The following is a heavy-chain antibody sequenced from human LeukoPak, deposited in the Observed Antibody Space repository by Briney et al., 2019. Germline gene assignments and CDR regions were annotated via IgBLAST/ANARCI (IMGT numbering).Heavy chain of an antibody. Sequence: SETLSLTCAVYGGSFSGYYWGWIRQPPGKGLEWIGEINHSGSTNYNPSLKSRVTISVDTSKNQFSLKLSSVTAADTAVYYCARAGGSSFDYWGQGTLVTVSS. D-gene: IGHD6-6*01. J-gene: IGHJ4*02. V-gene: IGHV4-34*01. CDR1: GGSFSGYY. CDR3: ARAGGSSFDY. CDR2: INHSGST.